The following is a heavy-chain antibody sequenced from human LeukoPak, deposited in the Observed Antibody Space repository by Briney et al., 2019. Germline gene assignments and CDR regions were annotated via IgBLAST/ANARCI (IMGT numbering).Heavy chain of an antibody. D-gene: IGHD6-19*01. V-gene: IGHV4-61*02. J-gene: IGHJ5*02. Sequence: TLSLTCTVSGASISSDTYFWSWIRQPAGKGLEWIGRISSTGRTDYNPSLTSRVTISIDTSKNQLSMQLNSVTAADTAVYYCAKGAGPPWFDPWGQGTLVTVSS. CDR3: AKGAGPPWFDP. CDR1: GASISSDTYF. CDR2: ISSTGRT.